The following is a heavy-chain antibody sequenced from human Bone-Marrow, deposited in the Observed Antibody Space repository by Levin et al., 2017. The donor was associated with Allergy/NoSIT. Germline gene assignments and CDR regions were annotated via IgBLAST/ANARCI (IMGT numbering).Heavy chain of an antibody. J-gene: IGHJ6*02. CDR2: ITSSSSYI. Sequence: PGGSLRLSCAASGFTFSSYTMNWVRQAPGKGLEWVSSITSSSSYIYYAESVKGRFTITRDNAEKTVHLEMNSLRADDTSVYYCARDVTMIVMEAGHHGMDVWGLGTTVTVSS. CDR1: GFTFSSYT. D-gene: IGHD3-22*01. CDR3: ARDVTMIVMEAGHHGMDV. V-gene: IGHV3-21*01.